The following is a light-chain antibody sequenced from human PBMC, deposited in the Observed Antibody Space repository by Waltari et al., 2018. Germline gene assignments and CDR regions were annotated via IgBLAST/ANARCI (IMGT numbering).Light chain of an antibody. CDR2: LGS. Sequence: DVVVTQSPLSLPVTPGDPASISCMSSQNLLHTNGYNYLDWYLQKPGQPPQLLIFLGSNRASGVPDRFSGSGSGTEFTLKISGVEAEDVGVYYCMQALQSPWSFGQGTKVDI. CDR1: QNLLHTNGYNY. V-gene: IGKV2-28*01. J-gene: IGKJ1*01. CDR3: MQALQSPWS.